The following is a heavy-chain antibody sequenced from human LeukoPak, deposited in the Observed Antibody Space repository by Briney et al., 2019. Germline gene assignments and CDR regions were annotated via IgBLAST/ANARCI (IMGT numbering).Heavy chain of an antibody. V-gene: IGHV4-39*07. CDR1: GGSISSSSYY. J-gene: IGHJ3*02. D-gene: IGHD1-14*01. Sequence: SETLSLTCTVSGGSISSSSYYWGWIRQPPGKGLEWIGSIYYSGSTYYNPSLKSRVTISVDTSKNQFSLKLSSVTAADTAVYYCARDPNKVPELDAFDIWGQGTMVTVSS. CDR3: ARDPNKVPELDAFDI. CDR2: IYYSGST.